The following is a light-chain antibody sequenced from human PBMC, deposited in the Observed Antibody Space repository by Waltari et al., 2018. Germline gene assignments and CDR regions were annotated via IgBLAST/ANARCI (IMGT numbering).Light chain of an antibody. CDR2: GAS. V-gene: IGKV1-39*01. J-gene: IGKJ2*01. CDR1: QGIRVF. Sequence: DIRMTQSPSSLSASVGDRVTITCRASQGIRVFLNWYHQRPGKAPNLLIFGASSLQTGVPPRVSGSGSGTDFTLTITSLQPEDIGTYYCQQTYSTPPYTFGQGTKVEIK. CDR3: QQTYSTPPYT.